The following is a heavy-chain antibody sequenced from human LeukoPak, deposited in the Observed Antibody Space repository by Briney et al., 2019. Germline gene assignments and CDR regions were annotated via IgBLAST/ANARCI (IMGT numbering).Heavy chain of an antibody. D-gene: IGHD1-14*01. J-gene: IGHJ4*02. CDR1: GYSFTTYY. Sequence: ASVKVSCKSSGYSFTTYYIHLVRQAPGRGLEWMGIINPSGGTTTYAQKFQGRVTMTRDTSTSTVYMELNSLRSEDTAVYYCARPYHISASYYVYWGQGTLVTVSS. CDR2: INPSGGTT. CDR3: ARPYHISASYYVY. V-gene: IGHV1-46*01.